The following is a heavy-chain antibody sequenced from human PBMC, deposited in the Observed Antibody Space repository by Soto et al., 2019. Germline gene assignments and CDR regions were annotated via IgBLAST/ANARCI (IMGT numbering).Heavy chain of an antibody. CDR2: ISSNGGST. CDR1: GFTCISYA. Sequence: PGGSLRLSCSASGFTCISYALHWVRQAPGKGLEYVSAISSNGGSTYYADSVKGRFTISRDNSKNTLYLQMSSLRAEDTAVYYCVKDGVTGTVYYYYGMDVWGQGT. J-gene: IGHJ6*02. D-gene: IGHD1-20*01. CDR3: VKDGVTGTVYYYYGMDV. V-gene: IGHV3-64D*06.